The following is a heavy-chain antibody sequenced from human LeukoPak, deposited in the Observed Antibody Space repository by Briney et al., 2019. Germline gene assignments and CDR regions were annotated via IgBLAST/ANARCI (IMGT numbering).Heavy chain of an antibody. CDR3: ARGAITADAFDI. D-gene: IGHD1-20*01. V-gene: IGHV4-30-4*08. J-gene: IGHJ3*02. CDR1: GGSISSGDYY. Sequence: SQTLSLTCTVSGGSISSGDYYWSWIRQPPGKGLEWIGYIYYSGGTYYNPSLKSRVTISVDTSKNQFSLKLSSVTAADTAVYYCARGAITADAFDIWGQGTMVTVSS. CDR2: IYYSGGT.